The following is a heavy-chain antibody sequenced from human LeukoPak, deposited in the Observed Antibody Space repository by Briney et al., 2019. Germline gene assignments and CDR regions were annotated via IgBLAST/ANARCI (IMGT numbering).Heavy chain of an antibody. CDR3: ARVQKASGATTPLFRY. CDR1: GFTVSSNY. D-gene: IGHD1-26*01. V-gene: IGHV3-21*01. Sequence: PGGSLRLSCAASGFTVSSNYMSWVRQAPGKGLEWVSSISSSSSYIYYADSVKGRFTISRDNAKNSLYLQMNSLRAEDTAVYYCARVQKASGATTPLFRYWGQGTLVTVSS. CDR2: ISSSSSYI. J-gene: IGHJ4*02.